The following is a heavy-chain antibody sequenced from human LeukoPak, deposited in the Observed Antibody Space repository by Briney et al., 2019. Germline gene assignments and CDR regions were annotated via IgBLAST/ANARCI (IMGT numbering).Heavy chain of an antibody. CDR3: ARGTSSLPYYYYYYMDV. CDR2: IYYSGST. D-gene: IGHD6-6*01. Sequence: SETLSLTCTVSGGSISSSSYYWGWIRQPPGKGLEWIGSIYYSGSTYYNPSLKSRVTISVDTSKNQFSLKLSSATAADTAVYYCARGTSSLPYYYYYYMDVWGKGTTVTVSS. CDR1: GGSISSSSYY. V-gene: IGHV4-39*07. J-gene: IGHJ6*03.